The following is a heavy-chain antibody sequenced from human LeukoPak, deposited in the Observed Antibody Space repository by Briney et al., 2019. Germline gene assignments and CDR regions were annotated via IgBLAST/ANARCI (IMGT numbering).Heavy chain of an antibody. V-gene: IGHV4-38-2*02. J-gene: IGHJ4*02. CDR1: GYSISSGYY. D-gene: IGHD4-17*01. CDR2: IYHSGST. Sequence: ASETLSLTCTVSGYSISSGYYWGWIRQPPGKGLEWIGSIYHSGSTYYNPSLKSRVTISVDTSKNQFSLKLSSVTAADTAVYYCARGGVTTSFDYWGQGTLVTVSS. CDR3: ARGGVTTSFDY.